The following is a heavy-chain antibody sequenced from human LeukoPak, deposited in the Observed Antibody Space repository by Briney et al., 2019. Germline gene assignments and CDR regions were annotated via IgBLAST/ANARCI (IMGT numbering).Heavy chain of an antibody. V-gene: IGHV3-30*03. CDR2: ISYDGRNK. Sequence: TGGSLRLSCAASGFNFSSYVIHWVRQAPGKGLEWVAVISYDGRNKYYADSVKGRFTISRDNSKNTLYLQMHSLRAEDTAVYYCARVNYDFWSGYWDYWGQGTLVTVSS. CDR1: GFNFSSYV. D-gene: IGHD3-3*01. J-gene: IGHJ4*02. CDR3: ARVNYDFWSGYWDY.